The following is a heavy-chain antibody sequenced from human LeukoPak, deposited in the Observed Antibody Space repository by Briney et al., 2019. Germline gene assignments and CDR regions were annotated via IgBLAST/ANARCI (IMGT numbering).Heavy chain of an antibody. Sequence: GGSLRLSCAASGFAFTNYWMTWVRQAPGKGLEWVANINKDGSEKQYVDSVKGRFTISRDNPKNSVYLQMSSLRVEDSAVYYCARDSVQDFDFWGQGIMVTVSS. V-gene: IGHV3-7*01. CDR2: INKDGSEK. CDR3: ARDSVQDFDF. CDR1: GFAFTNYW. J-gene: IGHJ4*02.